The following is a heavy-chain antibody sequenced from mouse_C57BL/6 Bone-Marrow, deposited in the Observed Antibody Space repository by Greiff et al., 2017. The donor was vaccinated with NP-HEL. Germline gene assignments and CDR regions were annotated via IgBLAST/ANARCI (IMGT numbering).Heavy chain of an antibody. D-gene: IGHD1-1*01. V-gene: IGHV5-12*01. CDR2: ISNGGGST. J-gene: IGHJ3*01. Sequence: DVKLVESGGGLVQPGGSLKLSCAASGFTFSDYYMYWVRQTPEKRLEWVAYISNGGGSTYYPDTVKGRFTISRDNAKNTLYLQMSRLKSEDTAMYYCARHGDHYYYGSSPFAYWGQGTLVTVSA. CDR3: ARHGDHYYYGSSPFAY. CDR1: GFTFSDYY.